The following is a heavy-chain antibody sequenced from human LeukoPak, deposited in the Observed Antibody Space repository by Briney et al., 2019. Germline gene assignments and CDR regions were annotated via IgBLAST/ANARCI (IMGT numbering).Heavy chain of an antibody. Sequence: SEALSLTCTVSGGSINNYYWSWIRQPAGKGLEWIGRIYSSGTTNYNPSLNSRVTMSVDTSKNQFPLKLSSVAAADTAVYYCARGSSGWYSIDYWGQGTLVTVSS. CDR2: IYSSGTT. CDR1: GGSINNYY. J-gene: IGHJ4*02. CDR3: ARGSSGWYSIDY. V-gene: IGHV4-4*07. D-gene: IGHD6-19*01.